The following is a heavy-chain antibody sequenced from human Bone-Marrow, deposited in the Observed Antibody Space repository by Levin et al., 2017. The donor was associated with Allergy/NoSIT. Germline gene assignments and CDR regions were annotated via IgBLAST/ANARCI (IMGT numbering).Heavy chain of an antibody. V-gene: IGHV4-59*01. CDR1: GASMNSYY. J-gene: IGHJ4*02. Sequence: SQTLSLTCTVSGASMNSYYWSWIRQPPGKGLEWIGYTYYNGNTNYNPSLKSRVTISIDTSKNQFSLKLNSVTAADTALYYCVRDKSGTYFSFEDWGQGTLVTVSS. CDR2: TYYNGNT. CDR3: VRDKSGTYFSFED. D-gene: IGHD1-26*01.